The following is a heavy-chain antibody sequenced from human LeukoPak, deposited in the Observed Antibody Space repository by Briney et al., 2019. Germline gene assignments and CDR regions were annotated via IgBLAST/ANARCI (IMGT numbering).Heavy chain of an antibody. J-gene: IGHJ3*02. V-gene: IGHV4-61*02. CDR2: IYTSGST. Sequence: SETLSLTCTVSGGSISSGSYYWSWIRQPAGKGLEWIGRIYTSGSTNYNPSLKSRVTISVDTSKNQFSLKLSSVTAADTAVYYCAIAYCGGDCYSAGDIWGQGTMVTVSS. CDR1: GGSISSGSYY. CDR3: AIAYCGGDCYSAGDI. D-gene: IGHD2-21*02.